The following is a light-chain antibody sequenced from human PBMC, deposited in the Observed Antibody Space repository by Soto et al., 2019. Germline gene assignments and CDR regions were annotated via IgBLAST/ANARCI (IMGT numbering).Light chain of an antibody. Sequence: EIVLTQSPGTLSLSPGERATLSCRASQSVSSSYLAWYQQKPGQAPRLLIYGASSRATGIPDRFSGSGSGTDFTFTISRLEPEDFAVYYCQPYGGSPPYTFGQGTKLEIK. CDR1: QSVSSSY. J-gene: IGKJ2*01. V-gene: IGKV3-20*01. CDR2: GAS. CDR3: QPYGGSPPYT.